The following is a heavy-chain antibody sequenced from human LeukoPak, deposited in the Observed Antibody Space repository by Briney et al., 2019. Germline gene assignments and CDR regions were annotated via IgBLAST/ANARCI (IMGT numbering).Heavy chain of an antibody. CDR1: GFTFSSYT. J-gene: IGHJ4*02. CDR3: ARDPGSGYEEHFDY. D-gene: IGHD5-12*01. V-gene: IGHV3-48*04. CDR2: ISGSSNAI. Sequence: GGSLRLSCAASGFTFSSYTLNWVRQAPGKGLEWVSYISGSSNAIYYADSVKGRFTISRDNAKDSLYLQMNSLRAEDTAVYYCARDPGSGYEEHFDYWGQGTLVTVSS.